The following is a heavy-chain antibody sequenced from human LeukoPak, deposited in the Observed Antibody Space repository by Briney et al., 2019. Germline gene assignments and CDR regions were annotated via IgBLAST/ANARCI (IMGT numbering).Heavy chain of an antibody. V-gene: IGHV1-69*06. CDR2: IIPIFGTA. J-gene: IGHJ6*02. D-gene: IGHD3-10*01. CDR1: GGTFSSYA. Sequence: GASVKVSCKASGGTFSSYAISWVRQAPGQGLEWMGGIIPIFGTANYAQKFQGRVTITADKSTSTAYMELSSLRSEDTAVYYCARAYYYGSGSYPYYGMDVWGQGTTVTVSS. CDR3: ARAYYYGSGSYPYYGMDV.